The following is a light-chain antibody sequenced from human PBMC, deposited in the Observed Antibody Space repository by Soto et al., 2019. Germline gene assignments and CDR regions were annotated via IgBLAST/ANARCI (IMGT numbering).Light chain of an antibody. CDR1: QSVSSN. CDR2: GAS. V-gene: IGKV3-15*01. J-gene: IGKJ4*01. CDR3: QQRYVWLT. Sequence: IVMTQSPATLSVSPGERASLSCRASQSVSSNLAWYQQKPGQAPRLLIYGASTRATGIPARFSGSGSGTDFTLTISSLEPEDSAVYYCQQRYVWLTFGGGTKVDIK.